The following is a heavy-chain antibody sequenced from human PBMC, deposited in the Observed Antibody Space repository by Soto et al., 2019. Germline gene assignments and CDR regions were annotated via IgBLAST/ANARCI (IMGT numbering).Heavy chain of an antibody. J-gene: IGHJ4*02. CDR2: IANADTTT. CDR1: GFNFRTYE. Sequence: RLSCAASGFNFRTYEMNWVRPTPEKGLEWISYIANADTTTYYADSVKGRFTISRDNAKSSLYLQMNSLRAEDTAVYYSVRFLLGGQAGAVDYWGLGALVTGSS. CDR3: VRFLLGGQAGAVDY. V-gene: IGHV3-48*03. D-gene: IGHD3-16*01.